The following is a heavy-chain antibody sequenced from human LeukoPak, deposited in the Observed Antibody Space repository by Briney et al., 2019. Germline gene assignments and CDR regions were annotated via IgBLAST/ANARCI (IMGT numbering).Heavy chain of an antibody. J-gene: IGHJ5*02. D-gene: IGHD6-19*01. Sequence: GGSLRLSCVASGFTFTDYAMIWVRQTPGKGLEWVSGISGGGRSADYADSVKGRFTISRDNPKNTLYLQMNSLRADDTAVYYCAKDRIEQWLVPTINWFDPWGQGTLVTVSS. CDR3: AKDRIEQWLVPTINWFDP. V-gene: IGHV3-23*01. CDR2: ISGGGRSA. CDR1: GFTFTDYA.